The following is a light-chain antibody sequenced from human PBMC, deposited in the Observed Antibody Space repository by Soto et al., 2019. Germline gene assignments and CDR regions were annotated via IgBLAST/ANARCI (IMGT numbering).Light chain of an antibody. CDR3: QQYYSSRT. J-gene: IGKJ1*01. V-gene: IGKV3-20*01. CDR1: QSVGSSG. CDR2: GGS. Sequence: EIVLTQSPGTVSFSPGERATLSCRASQSVGSSGLAWSQQKPGQAHRVLIYGGSNRDTGIPDRFSGSGSGTDFTLTISRLEPEDFAVYYCQQYYSSRTFGQGTKVEMK.